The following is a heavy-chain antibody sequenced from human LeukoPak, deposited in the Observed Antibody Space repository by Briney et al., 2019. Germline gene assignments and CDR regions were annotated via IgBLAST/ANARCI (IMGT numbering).Heavy chain of an antibody. J-gene: IGHJ4*02. V-gene: IGHV1-69*05. CDR2: IIPIFGTA. CDR1: GGTFSSYA. D-gene: IGHD3-9*01. CDR3: ARGAPGETGYYSIS. Sequence: GASVKVSCKASGGTFSSYAISWVRQAPGQGLEWMGGIIPIFGTANYAQKFQGRVTITTDESTSTAYMELSSLRSEDTAVYYCARGAPGETGYYSISWGQGTLVTVSS.